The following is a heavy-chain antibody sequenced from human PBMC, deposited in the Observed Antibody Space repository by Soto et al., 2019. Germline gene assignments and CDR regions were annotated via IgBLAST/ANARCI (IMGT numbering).Heavy chain of an antibody. CDR2: IIPIFGTA. J-gene: IGHJ6*02. Sequence: ASVKVSCKASGGTFSSYAISWVRQAPGQGLEWMGGIIPIFGTANYAQKFQGRVTITADESTSTAYMKLSSLRSEDTAVYYCARRRAMVREGIPTGYYYYGMDVWGQGTTVTVSS. CDR3: ARRRAMVREGIPTGYYYYGMDV. CDR1: GGTFSSYA. V-gene: IGHV1-69*13. D-gene: IGHD3-10*01.